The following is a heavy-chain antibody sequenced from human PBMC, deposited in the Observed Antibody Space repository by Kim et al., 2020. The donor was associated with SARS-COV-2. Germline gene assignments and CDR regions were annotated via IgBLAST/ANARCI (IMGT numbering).Heavy chain of an antibody. D-gene: IGHD2-2*01. V-gene: IGHV4-59*08. CDR3: ARLDCSSTSCNDAFDI. CDR1: GGSISSYY. CDR2: IYYSGST. Sequence: SETLSLTCTVSGGSISSYYWSWIRQPPGKGLEWIGYIYYSGSTNYNPSLKSRVTISVDTSKNQFSLKLSSVTAADTAVYYCARLDCSSTSCNDAFDIWGQGTMVTVSS. J-gene: IGHJ3*02.